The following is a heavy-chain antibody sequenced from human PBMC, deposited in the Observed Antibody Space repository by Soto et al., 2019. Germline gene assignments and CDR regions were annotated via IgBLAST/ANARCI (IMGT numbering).Heavy chain of an antibody. CDR2: INHSGSN. D-gene: IGHD5-12*01. Sequence: QLQLQESGSGLVKPSQTLSLTCAVSGGSISSGGYSWSWIRQPPGKGLEWIGYINHSGSNYSNPSLKSRAIISVDRTKNQFSLKLSSRTAADAAVYYCAAGGGLPRYYWGQGTLVTVSS. CDR3: AAGGGLPRYY. V-gene: IGHV4-30-2*01. J-gene: IGHJ4*02. CDR1: GGSISSGGYS.